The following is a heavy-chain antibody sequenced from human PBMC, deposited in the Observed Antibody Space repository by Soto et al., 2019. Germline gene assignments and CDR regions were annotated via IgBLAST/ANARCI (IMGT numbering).Heavy chain of an antibody. J-gene: IGHJ3*02. V-gene: IGHV3-11*01. CDR3: ARASSSSWYGDDAFDI. Sequence: GGSLRLSCAASGFTFSDYYMSWIRQAPGKGLEWVSYISSSGSTIYYADSVKGRFTISRDNAKNSLYLQMNSLRAEDTAVYYCARASSSSWYGDDAFDIWGQGTMVTVSS. D-gene: IGHD6-13*01. CDR1: GFTFSDYY. CDR2: ISSSGSTI.